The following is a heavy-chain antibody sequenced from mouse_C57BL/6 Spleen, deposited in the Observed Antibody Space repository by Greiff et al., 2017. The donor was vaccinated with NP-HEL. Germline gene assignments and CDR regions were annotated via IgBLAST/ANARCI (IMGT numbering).Heavy chain of an antibody. CDR3: ARNYGSSFPWYFDV. D-gene: IGHD1-1*01. V-gene: IGHV14-2*01. CDR2: IDPEDGET. Sequence: EVMLVESGAELVKPGASVKLSCTASGFNIKDYYMHWVKQRTEQGLEWIGRIDPEDGETKYAPKFQGKATITADTSSNTAYLQLSSLTSEDTAVYYWARNYGSSFPWYFDVWGTGTTVTVSS. J-gene: IGHJ1*03. CDR1: GFNIKDYY.